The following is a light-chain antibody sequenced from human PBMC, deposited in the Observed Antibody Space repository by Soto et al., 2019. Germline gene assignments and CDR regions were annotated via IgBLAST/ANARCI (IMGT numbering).Light chain of an antibody. CDR1: SSNIGAGYD. CDR2: GDS. CDR3: QSYDSSLSGLV. J-gene: IGLJ1*01. V-gene: IGLV1-40*01. Sequence: VLTQPPSVSGAPGQRVTISCTGSSSNIGAGYDVHWYQQLPGTAPKLLIYGDSNRPSGVPDRFSGSKSGTSASLAITGLQAEDEADYYCQSYDSSLSGLVFGTGTKLTVL.